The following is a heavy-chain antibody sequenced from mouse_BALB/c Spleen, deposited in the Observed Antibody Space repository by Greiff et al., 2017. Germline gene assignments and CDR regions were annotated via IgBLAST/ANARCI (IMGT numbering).Heavy chain of an antibody. CDR2: ISSGGSYT. J-gene: IGHJ4*01. Sequence: EVQLQESGGGLVKPGGSLKLSCAASGFTFSSYAMSWVRQSPEKRLEWVAEISSGGSYTYYPDTVTGRFTISRDNAKNTLSLEMSRLRSEDTAMYYCECGGYDYAMDYWGQGTSVTVSS. V-gene: IGHV5-9-4*01. CDR3: ECGGYDYAMDY. CDR1: GFTFSSYA.